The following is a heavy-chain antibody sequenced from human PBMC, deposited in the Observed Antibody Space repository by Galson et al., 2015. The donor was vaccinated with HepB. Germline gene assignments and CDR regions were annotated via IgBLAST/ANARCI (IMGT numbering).Heavy chain of an antibody. Sequence: SLRLSCAASGFTFSSYAMSWVRQAPGKGLEWVSAISGSGGSTYYADSVKGRFTISRDNSKNTLYLQMNSLRAEDTAVYYCAKEFWSGHSPRTGSFDYWGQGTLVTVSS. D-gene: IGHD3-3*01. CDR3: AKEFWSGHSPRTGSFDY. V-gene: IGHV3-23*01. CDR2: ISGSGGST. CDR1: GFTFSSYA. J-gene: IGHJ4*02.